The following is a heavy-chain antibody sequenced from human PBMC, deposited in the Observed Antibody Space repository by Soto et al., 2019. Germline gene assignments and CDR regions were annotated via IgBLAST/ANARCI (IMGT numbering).Heavy chain of an antibody. CDR2: ISSSSSYI. CDR3: ARDPIPYDILTGYHAGDY. CDR1: GFTFSSYS. V-gene: IGHV3-21*01. D-gene: IGHD3-9*01. J-gene: IGHJ4*02. Sequence: PGGSLRLSCAASGFTFSSYSMNWVRQAPGKGLEWVSSISSSSSYIYYADSVKGRCTISRDNAKNSLYLQMNSLRAEDTAVYYCARDPIPYDILTGYHAGDYWGQGTLVTVSS.